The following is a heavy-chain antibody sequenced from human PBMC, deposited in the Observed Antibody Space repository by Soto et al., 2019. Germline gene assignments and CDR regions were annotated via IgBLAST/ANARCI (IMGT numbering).Heavy chain of an antibody. CDR2: ISCSGGST. V-gene: IGHV3-23*01. Sequence: VQLLDSGGGLVQPGGSLSLSCAASGFTFSRYAMSWVRQAPGKGLEWVSAISCSGGSTYYADSVKSRFTISRDNSKNTLYLQMNSLRAEDTAVYYCAKISLFGSGTKDYWGPGTLVTVSS. D-gene: IGHD3-10*01. J-gene: IGHJ4*02. CDR1: GFTFSRYA. CDR3: AKISLFGSGTKDY.